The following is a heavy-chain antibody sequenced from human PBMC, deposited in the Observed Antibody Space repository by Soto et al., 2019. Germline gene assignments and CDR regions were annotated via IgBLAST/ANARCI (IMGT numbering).Heavy chain of an antibody. J-gene: IGHJ1*01. D-gene: IGHD3-16*02. CDR2: ISSSSSYT. V-gene: IGHV3-11*06. CDR1: GFTFSDYY. CDR3: VRVVGYYDYVWGSYRTEYFQH. Sequence: QVQLVESGGGLVKPGGSLRLSCAASGFTFSDYYMSWIRRAPGKGLEWVSYISSSSSYTNYADSVKGRFTISRDNAKNSLYLQMNSLRAEDTSVYYCVRVVGYYDYVWGSYRTEYFQHWGQGTLVTLSS.